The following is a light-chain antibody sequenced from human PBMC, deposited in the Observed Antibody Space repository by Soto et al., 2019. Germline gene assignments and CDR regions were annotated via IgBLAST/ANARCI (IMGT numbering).Light chain of an antibody. J-gene: IGLJ1*01. CDR1: SSDVGAYNY. Sequence: QSVLTQPASVSGSLGQSITISCTGTSSDVGAYNYVSWYQQQPGKAPKLMISEVSNRPSGVSNRFSGSKSGNTASLIISGLQAEDEADYYCCSFTSITTYVFGTGTKVTGL. CDR3: CSFTSITTYV. CDR2: EVS. V-gene: IGLV2-14*01.